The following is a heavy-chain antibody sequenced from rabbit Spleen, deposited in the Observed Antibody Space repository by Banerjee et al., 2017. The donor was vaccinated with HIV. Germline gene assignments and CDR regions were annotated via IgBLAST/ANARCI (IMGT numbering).Heavy chain of an antibody. J-gene: IGHJ3*01. CDR3: ARAIVPWLGLTRLDL. Sequence: QEQLVESGGGLVKPGASLTLTCTASGFSFSSSYDMSWVRQAPGKGLEWIGFIYTGNGKNYYASWAKGRFTISKTSSTTVTLQLTSLTAADTATYFCARAIVPWLGLTRLDLWGPGTLVTVS. CDR2: IYTGNGKN. CDR1: GFSFSSSYD. V-gene: IGHV1S45*01. D-gene: IGHD4-1*01.